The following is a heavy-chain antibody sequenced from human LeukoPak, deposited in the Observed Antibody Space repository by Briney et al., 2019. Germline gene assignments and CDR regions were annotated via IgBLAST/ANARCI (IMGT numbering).Heavy chain of an antibody. Sequence: ASVKVSCKASGYTFTSYGISWVRQAPGQGLEWMGWISAYNGNTNYAQKLQGRVTMTTDTSTSTAYMELRSLRSDDTAVYYCARDQDSAGIAVAGTGDYWGQGTLVTVSS. CDR1: GYTFTSYG. J-gene: IGHJ4*02. V-gene: IGHV1-18*01. CDR3: ARDQDSAGIAVAGTGDY. D-gene: IGHD6-19*01. CDR2: ISAYNGNT.